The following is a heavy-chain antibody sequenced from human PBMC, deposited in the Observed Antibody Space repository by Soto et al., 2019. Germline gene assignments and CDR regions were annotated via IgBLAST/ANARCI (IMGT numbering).Heavy chain of an antibody. Sequence: PSETLSLTCTVSGGSISSGDYYWSWIRQPPGKGLEWIGYIYYSGSTYYNPSLKSRVTISVDTSKNQFSLKLSSVTAADTAVYYCARAYCGGDCYRDSAEYFQHWGQGTLVTVSS. CDR3: ARAYCGGDCYRDSAEYFQH. J-gene: IGHJ1*01. CDR1: GGSISSGDYY. V-gene: IGHV4-30-4*01. CDR2: IYYSGST. D-gene: IGHD2-21*02.